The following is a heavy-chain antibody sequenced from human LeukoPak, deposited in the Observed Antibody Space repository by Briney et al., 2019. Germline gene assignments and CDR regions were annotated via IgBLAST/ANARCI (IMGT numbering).Heavy chain of an antibody. D-gene: IGHD6-19*01. Sequence: SETLSLTCTVSGGSISSSSYYWGWIRQPPGKGLEWIGSIYYSGSTYYNPSLKSRVTISVDTSKNQFSLKLGSVTAADTAVYYCARHDSSGRYGPYYFDYWGQGTLVTVSS. CDR3: ARHDSSGRYGPYYFDY. CDR1: GGSISSSSYY. J-gene: IGHJ4*02. CDR2: IYYSGST. V-gene: IGHV4-39*01.